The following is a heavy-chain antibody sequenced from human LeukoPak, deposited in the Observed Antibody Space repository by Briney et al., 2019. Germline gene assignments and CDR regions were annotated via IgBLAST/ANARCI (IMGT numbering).Heavy chain of an antibody. D-gene: IGHD3-22*01. V-gene: IGHV3-7*01. J-gene: IGHJ4*02. CDR1: GFTFSSYW. CDR3: ARENYDSSGYYISNFDY. Sequence: GGSLRLSCAASGFTFSSYWMSWVRQAPGKGLEWVANIKQDGSEKYYVDSVKGRFTISRDNAKNSLYLQMNSLRAEDTAVYYCARENYDSSGYYISNFDYWGQGTLVTVSS. CDR2: IKQDGSEK.